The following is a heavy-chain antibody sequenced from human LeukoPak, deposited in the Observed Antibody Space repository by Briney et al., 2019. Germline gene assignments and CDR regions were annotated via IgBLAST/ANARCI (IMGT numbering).Heavy chain of an antibody. V-gene: IGHV4-30-2*01. D-gene: IGHD3-22*01. CDR1: GGSISSGGYS. CDR3: ASSWGSSGLGY. J-gene: IGHJ4*02. Sequence: SETLSLTCAVSGGSISSGGYSWSWIRQPPGKGLEWIGYIYHSGSTYYNPSLKSRVTISVDRSKNQFSLKLSSVTAADTAVYYCASSWGSSGLGYWGQGTLVTVSS. CDR2: IYHSGST.